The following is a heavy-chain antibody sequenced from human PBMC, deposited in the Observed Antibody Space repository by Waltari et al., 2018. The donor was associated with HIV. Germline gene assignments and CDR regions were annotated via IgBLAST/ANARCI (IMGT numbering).Heavy chain of an antibody. CDR1: GYTFSAYA. CDR2: INNYDGQT. D-gene: IGHD3-10*01. J-gene: IGHJ6*02. Sequence: VQLVQSGAEVKRPGASVRVSCTSSGYTFSAYAINWVRQAPGQGLEWMGWINNYDGQTNFAEKFQGRVTMTTDPSKSTASMELRSLRSDDTAVYFCARGVALVRGVKIRGHMDVWGQGTTVTVSS. V-gene: IGHV1-18*01. CDR3: ARGVALVRGVKIRGHMDV.